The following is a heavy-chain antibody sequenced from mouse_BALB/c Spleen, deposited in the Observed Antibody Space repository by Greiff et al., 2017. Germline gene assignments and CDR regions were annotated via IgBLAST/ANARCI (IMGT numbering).Heavy chain of an antibody. J-gene: IGHJ4*01. CDR3: ARAYGYFDY. Sequence: QVQLQQSGAELVKPGASVKLSCKASGYTFTSYYMYWVKQRPGQGLEWIGEINPSNGGTNFNEKFKGKATFTADTSSNTAYMQLSSLTSEDSAVYYCARAYGYFDYWGQGTSVTVSS. CDR2: INPSNGGT. CDR1: GYTFTSYY. D-gene: IGHD1-2*01. V-gene: IGHV1S81*02.